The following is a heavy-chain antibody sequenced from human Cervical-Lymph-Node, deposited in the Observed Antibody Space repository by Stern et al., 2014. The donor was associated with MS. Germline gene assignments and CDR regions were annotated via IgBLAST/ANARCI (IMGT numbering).Heavy chain of an antibody. CDR1: GYTFTNYS. J-gene: IGHJ4*02. CDR2: ITPTRGGP. V-gene: IGHV1-2*06. Sequence: QMQLVQSGAEVKKPGASMKVSCQAPGYTFTNYSIPWVRQAPGQGLEWMGRITPTRGGPKSAQKFQGRVTLTPAKSVSTAYLELSRLMFDDTAVYYCARRVTRNNFDSWGQGTLIIVSS. D-gene: IGHD4-17*01. CDR3: ARRVTRNNFDS.